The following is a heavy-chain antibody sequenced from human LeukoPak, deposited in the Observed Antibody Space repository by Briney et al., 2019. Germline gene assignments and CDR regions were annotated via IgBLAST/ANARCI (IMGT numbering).Heavy chain of an antibody. D-gene: IGHD1-26*01. V-gene: IGHV5-10-1*01. CDR3: ARLSRYSGSYYEPPDAFDI. CDR2: IDPSDSYT. Sequence: GESLKISCKGSGYSFTSYWITWVRQMPGKGLEWMGRIDPSDSYTNYSPSFQGHVTISADKSISTAYLQWSSLKASDTAMYYCARLSRYSGSYYEPPDAFDIWGQGTMVTVSS. J-gene: IGHJ3*02. CDR1: GYSFTSYW.